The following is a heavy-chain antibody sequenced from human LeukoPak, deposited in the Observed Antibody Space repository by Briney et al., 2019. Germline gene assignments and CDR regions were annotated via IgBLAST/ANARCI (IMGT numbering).Heavy chain of an antibody. CDR2: ISYDGTNK. CDR3: ARGPLPDY. V-gene: IGHV3-30*04. J-gene: IGHJ4*02. Sequence: GGSLRLSCAASGFTFSSYDIHWVRQAPGKGLEWVAVISYDGTNKYYADSVKGRFSISRDNSKNTLYLQMNSLRAEDTAVYYCARGPLPDYWGQGTLVTVSS. CDR1: GFTFSSYD.